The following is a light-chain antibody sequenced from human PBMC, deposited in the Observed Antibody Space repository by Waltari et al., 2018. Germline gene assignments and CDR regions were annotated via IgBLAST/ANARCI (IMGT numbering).Light chain of an antibody. V-gene: IGLV3-19*01. CDR3: SSRDNSYNHLVV. CDR2: GRN. J-gene: IGLJ2*01. Sequence: SSELTQDPAVSVALGHTVRITCLGDSLRSYYAAWYQQKPGQAPLLVFYGRNNRPSGIPDRFSGSNSGSTASLTITGALAEDEADYYCSSRDNSYNHLVVFGGGTKLTVL. CDR1: SLRSYY.